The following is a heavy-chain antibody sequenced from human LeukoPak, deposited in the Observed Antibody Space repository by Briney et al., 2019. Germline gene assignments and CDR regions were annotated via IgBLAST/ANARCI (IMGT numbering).Heavy chain of an antibody. V-gene: IGHV3-11*04. D-gene: IGHD3-10*01. CDR1: GFTFSDYY. Sequence: KSGGSLRLSCAASGFTFSDYYMSWIRQAPGKGLEWVSYISSSGSTIYYADSVKGRLTISRDNAKNSLYLQMNSLRAEDTAVYYCANIQDGSGSPSFDYWGQGTLVTVSS. CDR2: ISSSGSTI. J-gene: IGHJ4*02. CDR3: ANIQDGSGSPSFDY.